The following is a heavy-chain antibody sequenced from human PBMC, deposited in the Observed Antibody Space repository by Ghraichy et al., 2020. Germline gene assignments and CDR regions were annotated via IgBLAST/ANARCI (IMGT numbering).Heavy chain of an antibody. J-gene: IGHJ4*02. CDR3: ARQCSGGSCYSY. CDR2: IYYSGST. D-gene: IGHD2-15*01. CDR1: GGSISSYY. Sequence: SETLSLTCTVSGGSISSYYWSWIRQPPGKGLEWIGYIYYSGSTNYNPSLKSRVTISVDTSKNQFSLKLSSVTAADTAVYYCARQCSGGSCYSYWGQGTLVTVSS. V-gene: IGHV4-59*01.